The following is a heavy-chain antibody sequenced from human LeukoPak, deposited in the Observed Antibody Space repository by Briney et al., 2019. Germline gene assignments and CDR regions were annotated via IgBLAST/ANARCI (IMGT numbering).Heavy chain of an antibody. CDR3: ARRRGIAARPRANRGYFDY. J-gene: IGHJ4*02. D-gene: IGHD6-6*01. V-gene: IGHV3-11*04. CDR2: ISSSGSTI. Sequence: GGSLRLSCAASGFTFSDYYMSWIRQAPGKGLEWVSYISSSGSTIYYADSVKGRFTISRDNAKNSLYLQMNSLRAEDTAVYYCARRRGIAARPRANRGYFDYWGQGTLVTVSS. CDR1: GFTFSDYY.